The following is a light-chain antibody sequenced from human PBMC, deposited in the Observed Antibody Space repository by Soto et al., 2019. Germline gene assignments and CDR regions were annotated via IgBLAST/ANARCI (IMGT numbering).Light chain of an antibody. Sequence: EIVMTQSPGTMSVPPGERATLSCAASESVSNNLAWYQQKPGLAPSILIYGASTRATGIQASFSGSGSGTEFTPTIRRLQSEDFADYYCKQYHYRYTCGQGTKVDIK. CDR2: GAS. CDR1: ESVSNN. V-gene: IGKV3-15*01. J-gene: IGKJ2*01. CDR3: KQYHYRYT.